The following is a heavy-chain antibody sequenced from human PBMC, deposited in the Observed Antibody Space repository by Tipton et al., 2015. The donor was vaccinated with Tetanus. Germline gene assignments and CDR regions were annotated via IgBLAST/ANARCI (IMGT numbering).Heavy chain of an antibody. CDR2: INHSGYT. Sequence: LRLSCTVSGGSMNSYYWSWIRQSPGKGLEWIGEINHSGYTSYNPSLKSRVTISVDSSKNHLSLNLTTVTAADTAVYYCARRGDYVFYYESSGYLWGAAFDIWGQGTMVSVSA. D-gene: IGHD3-22*01. CDR1: GGSMNSYY. CDR3: ARRGDYVFYYESSGYLWGAAFDI. J-gene: IGHJ3*02. V-gene: IGHV4-34*01.